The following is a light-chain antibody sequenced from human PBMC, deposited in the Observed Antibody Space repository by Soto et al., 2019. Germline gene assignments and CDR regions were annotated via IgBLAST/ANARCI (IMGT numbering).Light chain of an antibody. CDR2: AAS. CDR3: QQSYILPWGT. J-gene: IGKJ2*01. CDR1: QSVINF. V-gene: IGKV1-39*01. Sequence: DIQLTQSPSSLSASLGDRVTITCRASQSVINFLNWYQQKPGKAPKLLIIAASSLQSGVPSRFSGSGSGTDFTLTISSLQPEDVATYYCQQSYILPWGTFGQRPKLEIK.